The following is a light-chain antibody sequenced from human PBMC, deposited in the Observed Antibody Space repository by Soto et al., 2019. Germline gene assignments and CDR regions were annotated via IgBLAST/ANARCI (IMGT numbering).Light chain of an antibody. CDR2: EVS. CDR3: SSYAGSNNYV. CDR1: SSDVGGYNY. Sequence: QSALTQPPSASRSPGQSVTIFCTGTSSDVGGYNYVSWYQQHPGKAPKLMIYEVSKRPSGVPDRFSGSKSGNTASLTVSGLQAEDEADYYCSSYAGSNNYVFGTGTKVTVL. V-gene: IGLV2-8*02. J-gene: IGLJ1*01.